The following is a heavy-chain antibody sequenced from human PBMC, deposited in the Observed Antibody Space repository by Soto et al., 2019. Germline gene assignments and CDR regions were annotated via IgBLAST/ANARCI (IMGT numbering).Heavy chain of an antibody. D-gene: IGHD4-17*01. V-gene: IGHV3-30*18. J-gene: IGHJ4*02. CDR1: GFTFSSYV. CDR3: AKDRRVGSGYGGLWHYFDH. CDR2: ISFDGSNK. Sequence: GGSLRLSCAASGFTFSSYVMHWVRQAPGKGLEWVALISFDGSNKYYADSVKGRFTISRDNSKNTLYLQMNSLRAEDTAMFYCAKDRRVGSGYGGLWHYFDHWGQGALVTGSS.